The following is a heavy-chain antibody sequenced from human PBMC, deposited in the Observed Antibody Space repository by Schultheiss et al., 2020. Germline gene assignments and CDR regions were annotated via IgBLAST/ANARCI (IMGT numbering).Heavy chain of an antibody. V-gene: IGHV4-39*01. Sequence: SETLSLTCTVSGGSISSGGYYWSWIRQHPGKGLEWIGEINHSGSTNYNPSLKSRVTISVDTSKNQFSLKLSSVTAADTAVYYCARPGGRNWNDVRWFDPWGQGTLVTVSS. CDR2: INHSGST. D-gene: IGHD1-1*01. CDR3: ARPGGRNWNDVRWFDP. CDR1: GGSISSGGYY. J-gene: IGHJ5*02.